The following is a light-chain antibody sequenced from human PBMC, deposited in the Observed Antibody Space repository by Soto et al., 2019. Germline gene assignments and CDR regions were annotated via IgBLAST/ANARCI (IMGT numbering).Light chain of an antibody. J-gene: IGKJ2*01. CDR1: QSVSNY. V-gene: IGKV3-11*01. CDR3: QQRRNWPRTS. CDR2: EAS. Sequence: EIVLTQSPATLSLSPGERATLSCRASQSVSNYLAWYQQKPGQAPRLLIYEASNRATGIPARFSGGGSGTDFTLTISSLEPEDLAVYFCQQRRNWPRTSFGQGTKLEI.